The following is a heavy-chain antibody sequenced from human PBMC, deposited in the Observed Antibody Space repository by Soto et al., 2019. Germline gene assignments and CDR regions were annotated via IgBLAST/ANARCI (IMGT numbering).Heavy chain of an antibody. D-gene: IGHD2-21*02. CDR3: VFYHCDPKDLMDV. CDR2: INHSGST. J-gene: IGHJ6*02. V-gene: IGHV4-34*01. CDR1: GGSFSGYY. Sequence: PSQTLSLTCAVYGGSFSGYYWSWFRQPPGKGLEWIGEINHSGSTNYNPSLKSRVTISVDTSKNQFSLKLSSVTAADTAVYYCVFYHCDPKDLMDVWSQGTSDTGS.